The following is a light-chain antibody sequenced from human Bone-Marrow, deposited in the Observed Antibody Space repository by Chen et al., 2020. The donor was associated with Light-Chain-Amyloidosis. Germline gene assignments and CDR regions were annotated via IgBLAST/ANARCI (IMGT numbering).Light chain of an antibody. CDR2: GVT. V-gene: IGLV2-23*02. CDR3: CSYAGSNTFL. J-gene: IGLJ2*01. Sequence: QSALTQPASVSGSPGQSITISCTGTSSDIGTYSLVSWYQLHPGKAPKLMIYGVTKRPSGVSDRFSGSRSGNTASLTISGLQAEDEADYYCCSYAGSNTFLFGGGTKLTVL. CDR1: SSDIGTYSL.